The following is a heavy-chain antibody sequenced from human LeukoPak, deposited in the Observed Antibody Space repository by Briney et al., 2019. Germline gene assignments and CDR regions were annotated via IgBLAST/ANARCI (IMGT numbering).Heavy chain of an antibody. CDR1: AGSFSGYY. CDR3: ARAIGLWLAVFYYFDY. D-gene: IGHD6-19*01. CDR2: VNHSGST. J-gene: IGHJ4*02. V-gene: IGHV4-34*01. Sequence: SETLSLTCAVYAGSFSGYYWSWIRQPPGKGLEWIGEVNHSGSTNYNPSLKSRVTISVDTSKNQFSLKLSSVTAADTAVYYCARAIGLWLAVFYYFDYWGQGTLVTVSS.